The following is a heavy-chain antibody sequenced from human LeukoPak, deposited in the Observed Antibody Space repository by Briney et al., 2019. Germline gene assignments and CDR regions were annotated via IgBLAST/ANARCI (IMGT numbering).Heavy chain of an antibody. J-gene: IGHJ4*02. CDR2: IHHSGST. CDR3: ARSGSLYYFDY. D-gene: IGHD6-13*01. Sequence: PSQTLSLTCAVSGGSISSGGYSWSWIRQPPGKGLAWIGYIHHSGSTYCNPSLKSRVTISVDRSKNQFSLKLSSVTAADTAVYYCARSGSLYYFDYWGQGTLVTVSS. CDR1: GGSISSGGYS. V-gene: IGHV4-30-2*01.